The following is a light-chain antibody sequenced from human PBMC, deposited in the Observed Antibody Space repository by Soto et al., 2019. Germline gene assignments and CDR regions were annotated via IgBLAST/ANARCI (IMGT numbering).Light chain of an antibody. CDR1: HSINNW. V-gene: IGKV1-5*01. CDR3: QQNHEEG. Sequence: EIQITHPPSPLSASVGDRVTIPSRASHSINNWLAWYQQKPGKAPKLQIYDASSLGSGSPSRFSCSGSETEFTLTSIRLQADEFATDYCQQNHEEGFGQGTKVDIK. J-gene: IGKJ1*01. CDR2: DAS.